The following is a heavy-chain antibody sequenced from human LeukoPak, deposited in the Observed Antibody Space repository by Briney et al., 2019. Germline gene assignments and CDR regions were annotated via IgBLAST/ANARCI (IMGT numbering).Heavy chain of an antibody. J-gene: IGHJ4*02. Sequence: GGALRLSCAASGFTFTAYAMSWVRQAPGEGLEWVSTINNDAGSSYYGASVKGRFTISRDNSKNTLFLQMNSLSAEDTAVYYCANIRTTYLDWDYFDYWGQGTLVTVSS. CDR1: GFTFTAYA. CDR2: INNDAGSS. D-gene: IGHD1-14*01. CDR3: ANIRTTYLDWDYFDY. V-gene: IGHV3-23*01.